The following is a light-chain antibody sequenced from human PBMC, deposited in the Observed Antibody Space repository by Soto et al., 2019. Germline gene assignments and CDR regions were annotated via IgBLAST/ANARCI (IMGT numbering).Light chain of an antibody. V-gene: IGLV2-14*01. CDR1: SSDVGGYNY. J-gene: IGLJ2*01. CDR2: DVS. Sequence: QSALTQPASVSGSPGQSITISCTGTSSDVGGYNYVSWYQQHPGKAPKLMIYDVSNRPSGVSNRFSGSKSGNTASLTISGLQAEDEADYYCSSYTSSSTLLLVFGGGTKVTVL. CDR3: SSYTSSSTLLLV.